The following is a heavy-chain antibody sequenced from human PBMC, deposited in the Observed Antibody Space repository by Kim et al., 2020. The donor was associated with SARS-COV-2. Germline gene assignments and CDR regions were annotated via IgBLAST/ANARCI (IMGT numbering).Heavy chain of an antibody. CDR1: GGSFRSYY. CDR3: ARSEYFDFLTGLTEGENW. CDR2: IRDSGST. D-gene: IGHD3-9*01. V-gene: IGHV4-59*08. J-gene: IGHJ5*01. Sequence: SETLSLTCTVSGGSFRSYYWSWLRQPPGKGLEWIGYIRDSGSTDYNPSLQRRATMSIDRSKNQFSLKLSSVSAADTAVYYCARSEYFDFLTGLTEGENW.